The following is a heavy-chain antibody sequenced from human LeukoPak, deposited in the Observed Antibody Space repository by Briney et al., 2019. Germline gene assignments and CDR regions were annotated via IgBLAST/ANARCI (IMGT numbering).Heavy chain of an antibody. CDR3: AKAFQTYYYDSSGYTPFGY. J-gene: IGHJ4*02. CDR1: GFTFSRYS. CDR2: ISTSSSYI. V-gene: IGHV3-21*01. D-gene: IGHD3-22*01. Sequence: GGSLRLSCAASGFTFSRYSMNWVRQAPGKGLEWVSSISTSSSYIYYADSVKGRFTISRDNAKNSLYLQMNSLRAEDTAVYYCAKAFQTYYYDSSGYTPFGYWGQGTLVTVSS.